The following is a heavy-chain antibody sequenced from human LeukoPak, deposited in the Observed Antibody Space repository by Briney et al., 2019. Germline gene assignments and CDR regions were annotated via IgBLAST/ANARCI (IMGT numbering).Heavy chain of an antibody. J-gene: IGHJ4*02. V-gene: IGHV3-23*01. CDR1: GFTFSSYA. Sequence: GGSLRLSCAASGFTFSSYAMSWVRQAPGKGLEWVSTISGNGGTTYYADSVKGRFTISRDNSKNTVYLQMNSLRAEDTAVYYCAKDPYGTRYFDYWGQGTLVTVSS. D-gene: IGHD2-2*01. CDR3: AKDPYGTRYFDY. CDR2: ISGNGGTT.